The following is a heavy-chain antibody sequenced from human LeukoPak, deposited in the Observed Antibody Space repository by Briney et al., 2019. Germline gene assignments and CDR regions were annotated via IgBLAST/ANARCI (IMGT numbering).Heavy chain of an antibody. V-gene: IGHV3-23*01. CDR2: ISVSGNT. J-gene: IGHJ6*03. Sequence: PGGSLRLSCAASGFTLSSYAMSWVRQGPGKGLEWVSAISVSGNTYHADSVKGRFTISRDSSKNTLYLQMNSLRAGDAAVYYCAKEGDRAVAGQYYYMDVWGKGTTVTISS. D-gene: IGHD6-19*01. CDR1: GFTLSSYA. CDR3: AKEGDRAVAGQYYYMDV.